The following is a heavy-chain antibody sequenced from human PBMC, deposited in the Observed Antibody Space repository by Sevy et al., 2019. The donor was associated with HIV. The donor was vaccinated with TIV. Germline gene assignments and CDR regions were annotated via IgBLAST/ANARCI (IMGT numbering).Heavy chain of an antibody. CDR2: IWYDGSNN. J-gene: IGHJ4*02. CDR1: GFPFSTYA. D-gene: IGHD6-19*01. Sequence: GGSLRLSCAASGFPFSTYAMHWVRQAPGKGLEWVAVIWYDGSNNYHAVSVKGRFTISRDNSKNTLYLQMDSLRAADTAVYYCAKSGRIVVAGTTNYFDSWGQGTLVTVSS. V-gene: IGHV3-33*06. CDR3: AKSGRIVVAGTTNYFDS.